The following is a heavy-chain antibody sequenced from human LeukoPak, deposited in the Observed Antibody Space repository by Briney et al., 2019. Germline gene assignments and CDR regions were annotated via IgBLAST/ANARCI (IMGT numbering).Heavy chain of an antibody. CDR1: GYSFTNYW. CDR3: ARSNGSSWRLFDP. Sequence: GESLKISCQASGYSFTNYWIGWVRQMPGKGLEWMGIIYPGDSDTRYSPSFQGQVTISADKSISTAYLQWSSLKASDTAMYYCARSNGSSWRLFDPWGQGTLVTVSS. J-gene: IGHJ5*02. D-gene: IGHD6-13*01. CDR2: IYPGDSDT. V-gene: IGHV5-51*01.